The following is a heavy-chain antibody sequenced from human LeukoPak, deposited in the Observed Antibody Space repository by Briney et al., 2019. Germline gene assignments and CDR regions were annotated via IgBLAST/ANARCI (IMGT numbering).Heavy chain of an antibody. D-gene: IGHD2-15*01. Sequence: SDTLSLTCAVTGGSFSGYDWIWIRQPPGKGLEWIGEINHSGSTNYNPSLKSRVTISVDTSKNQFSLKLSSVTVADTAVYYCARGGECGSCDGFDMWGQGIMVTVSS. CDR3: ARGGECGSCDGFDM. CDR2: INHSGST. J-gene: IGHJ3*02. CDR1: GGSFSGYD. V-gene: IGHV4-34*01.